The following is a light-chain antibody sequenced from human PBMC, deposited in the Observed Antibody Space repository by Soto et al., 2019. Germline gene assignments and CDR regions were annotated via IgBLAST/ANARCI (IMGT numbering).Light chain of an antibody. CDR3: SSYTSSLTRV. J-gene: IGLJ2*01. V-gene: IGLV2-14*01. Sequence: QSALTQPASVSGSPGQPITISCTGTNSDVGGYNYVSWYQQHPGKAPKLMIYEVSNRPSGVSNRFSGSKSGNTASLIISGLQAEDEAHYYCSSYTSSLTRVFGGGTQLTVL. CDR1: NSDVGGYNY. CDR2: EVS.